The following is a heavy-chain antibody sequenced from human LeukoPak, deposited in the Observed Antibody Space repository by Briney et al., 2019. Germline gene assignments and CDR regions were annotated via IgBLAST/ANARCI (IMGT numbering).Heavy chain of an antibody. D-gene: IGHD5-18*01. Sequence: GGSLRLSCAASGFTVSGNYVSWVRQAPGKGLEWVSVIYIGGRTYYADSVKGRFSISRDNSKNTLFLQMRGLRPEDTAIYYCAREGVGYFFDYWGQGALVTVSS. CDR2: IYIGGRT. V-gene: IGHV3-53*05. CDR1: GFTVSGNY. J-gene: IGHJ4*02. CDR3: AREGVGYFFDY.